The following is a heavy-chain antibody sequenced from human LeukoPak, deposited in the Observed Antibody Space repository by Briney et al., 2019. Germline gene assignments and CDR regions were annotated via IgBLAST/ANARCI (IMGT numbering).Heavy chain of an antibody. D-gene: IGHD3-22*01. Sequence: ASVTVSCKASGYTFTSYGISWVRQAPGQGLEWMGWISAYNGNTNYAQELQGRVTMTTDTSTSTAYMELRSLRSDDTAVYYCARDHEYYYDSSGYSSADYWGQGTLVTVSS. J-gene: IGHJ4*02. CDR3: ARDHEYYYDSSGYSSADY. CDR1: GYTFTSYG. V-gene: IGHV1-18*01. CDR2: ISAYNGNT.